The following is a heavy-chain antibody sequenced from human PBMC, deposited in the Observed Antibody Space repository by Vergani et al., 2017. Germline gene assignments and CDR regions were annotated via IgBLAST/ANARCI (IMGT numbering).Heavy chain of an antibody. Sequence: EVQLVESGGGLVKPGGSLRLSCAASAFTFSSYTMNWVRQAPGKGLEWVSSISSSSNYIYYADSVKGRFTISRDNAKNSLYLQMNSLRAEDTAVYYCARDQIYCSSTSCYYQYYGLDVWGQGTAVTVSS. CDR1: AFTFSSYT. D-gene: IGHD2-2*01. CDR3: ARDQIYCSSTSCYYQYYGLDV. J-gene: IGHJ6*02. CDR2: ISSSSNYI. V-gene: IGHV3-21*01.